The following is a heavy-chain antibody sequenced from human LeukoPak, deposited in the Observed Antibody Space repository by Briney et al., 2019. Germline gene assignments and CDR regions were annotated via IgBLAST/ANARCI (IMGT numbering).Heavy chain of an antibody. J-gene: IGHJ5*02. Sequence: SETLSLTCTVSGGSISSSSYYWGWIRQPPGKGLEWIGSIYYSGSTYYNPSLKSRVTIPVDTSKNQFSLKLSSVTAADTAVYYCARGSTPDRHCGGDCYPYNWFDPWGQGTLVTVSS. CDR3: ARGSTPDRHCGGDCYPYNWFDP. CDR1: GGSISSSSYY. V-gene: IGHV4-39*01. CDR2: IYYSGST. D-gene: IGHD2-21*01.